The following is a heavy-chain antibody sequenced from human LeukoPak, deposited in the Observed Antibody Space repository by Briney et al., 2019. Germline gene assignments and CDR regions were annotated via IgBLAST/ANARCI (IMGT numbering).Heavy chain of an antibody. D-gene: IGHD6-6*01. V-gene: IGHV3-21*01. CDR1: GFTFSSYS. Sequence: GGSLRLSCAASGFTFSSYSMNWVRQAPGKGLEWVSSISSSSSYIYYADSVKGRFTISRDNAKNSLYLQMNSLRAEDTAVYYCARDRPIGKGSSSGFLTDYWGQGTLVTVSS. CDR3: ARDRPIGKGSSSGFLTDY. CDR2: ISSSSSYI. J-gene: IGHJ4*02.